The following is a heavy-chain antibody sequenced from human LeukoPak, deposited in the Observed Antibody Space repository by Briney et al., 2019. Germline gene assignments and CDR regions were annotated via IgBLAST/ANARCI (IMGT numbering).Heavy chain of an antibody. CDR3: ARAGYSSSSALGFDP. D-gene: IGHD6-13*01. V-gene: IGHV4-30-4*08. CDR2: IYYSGST. CDR1: GGSISSGDYY. J-gene: IGHJ5*02. Sequence: SETLSLTCTVSGGSISSGDYYWSWIRQPPGKGLEWIGYIYYSGSTYYNPSLKSRVTISVDTSKNQFSLKLSSVTAADTAVYYCARAGYSSSSALGFDPLRQGTLVTVSS.